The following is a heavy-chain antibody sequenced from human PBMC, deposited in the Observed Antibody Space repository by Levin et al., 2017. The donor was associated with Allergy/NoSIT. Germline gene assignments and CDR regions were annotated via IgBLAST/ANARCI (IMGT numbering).Heavy chain of an antibody. CDR2: ISPYNGNT. D-gene: IGHD2-2*01. J-gene: IGHJ6*03. V-gene: IGHV1-18*01. CDR3: ARGVVPAAGRAYYYYMDV. Sequence: GESLKISCKASGYSFTNYGIIWVRQAPGQGLERMGWISPYNGNTNYAQNLQGRVTMTTDTSTTTAYMELRSLTSDDTAVYYCARGVVPAAGRAYYYYMDVWGKGTTVTVSS. CDR1: GYSFTNYG.